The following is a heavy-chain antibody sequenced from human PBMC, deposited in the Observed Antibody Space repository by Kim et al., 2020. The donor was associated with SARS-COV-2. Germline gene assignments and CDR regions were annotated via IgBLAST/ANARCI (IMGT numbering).Heavy chain of an antibody. V-gene: IGHV1-24*01. CDR3: AIGRRLTRVCGGDCWGAFDI. J-gene: IGHJ3*02. Sequence: ASVKVSCKVSGYTLTELSMHWVRQAPGKGLEWMGGFDPEDGETIYAQKFQGRVTMTEDTSTDTAYMELSSLRSEDTAVYYCAIGRRLTRVCGGDCWGAFDIWGQGTMVTVSS. CDR2: FDPEDGET. D-gene: IGHD2-21*02. CDR1: GYTLTELS.